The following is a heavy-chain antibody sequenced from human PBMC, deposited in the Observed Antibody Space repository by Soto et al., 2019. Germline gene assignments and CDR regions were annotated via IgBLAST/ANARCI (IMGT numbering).Heavy chain of an antibody. CDR3: ERGGAHLTTVTAY. CDR2: IYYSGST. V-gene: IGHV4-59*01. CDR1: GGSISSYY. Sequence: SETLSLTCTVSGGSISSYYWSWIRQPPGKGLEWIGYIYYSGSTNYNPSLKSRVTISVDTSKNQFSLKLSSVTAADTAVYYCERGGAHLTTVTAYWGQGTLVTVSS. J-gene: IGHJ4*02. D-gene: IGHD4-17*01.